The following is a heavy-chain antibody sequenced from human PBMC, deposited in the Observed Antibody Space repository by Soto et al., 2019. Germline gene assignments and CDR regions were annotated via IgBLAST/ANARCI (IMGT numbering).Heavy chain of an antibody. CDR3: ARDAAPGIAAAGTGLSYGTDV. CDR1: GGSISSGVYY. Sequence: SGTLSLTCTVSGGSISSGVYYWSWIRQHPGKGLEWIGYIYYSGSTYYNPSLKSRVTISVDTSKNQFSLKLSSVTAADTAVYYCARDAAPGIAAAGTGLSYGTDVWGQG. V-gene: IGHV4-31*03. CDR2: IYYSGST. D-gene: IGHD6-13*01. J-gene: IGHJ6*02.